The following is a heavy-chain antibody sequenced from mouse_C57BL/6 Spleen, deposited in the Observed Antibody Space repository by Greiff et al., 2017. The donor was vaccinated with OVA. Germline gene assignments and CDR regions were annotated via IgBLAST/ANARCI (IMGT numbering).Heavy chain of an antibody. CDR1: GFNIKDYY. J-gene: IGHJ4*01. D-gene: IGHD1-1*01. V-gene: IGHV14-2*01. CDR3: AREYYYGSSAHYYAMDY. Sequence: EVQRVESGAELVKPGASVKLSCTASGFNIKDYYMHWVKQRTEQGLEWIGRIDPEDGETKYAPKFQGKATITADTSSNTAYLQLSSLTSEDTAVYYCAREYYYGSSAHYYAMDYWGQGTSVTVSS. CDR2: IDPEDGET.